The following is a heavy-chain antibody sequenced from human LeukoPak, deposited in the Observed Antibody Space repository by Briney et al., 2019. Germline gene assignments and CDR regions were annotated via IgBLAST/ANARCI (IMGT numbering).Heavy chain of an antibody. CDR2: ISGRGDNT. D-gene: IGHD1-26*01. Sequence: GGSLRLSCAASGFTFSSYAMTWVRQAPGKGLEWVSGISGRGDNTYYADSVKGRFTISRDNAKNSLYLQMNTLRAEDTAVYYCARVGSSGSYNEDYWGQGTLVTVSS. V-gene: IGHV3-23*01. CDR3: ARVGSSGSYNEDY. CDR1: GFTFSSYA. J-gene: IGHJ4*02.